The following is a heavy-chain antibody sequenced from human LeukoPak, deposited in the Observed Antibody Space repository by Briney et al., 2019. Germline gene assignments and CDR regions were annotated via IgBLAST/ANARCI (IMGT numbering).Heavy chain of an antibody. J-gene: IGHJ4*02. Sequence: GGSLRLSCAASGFSFSTYTMNWVRQAPGKGLEWVSSINRSGTYVYYADSVKGRFTISRDNAKKSVSLQMNSLRVEDTAVYYCARSDGPGSYYDFHFDYWGQGTLVTVSS. D-gene: IGHD3-10*01. CDR3: ARSDGPGSYYDFHFDY. CDR1: GFSFSTYT. V-gene: IGHV3-21*01. CDR2: INRSGTYV.